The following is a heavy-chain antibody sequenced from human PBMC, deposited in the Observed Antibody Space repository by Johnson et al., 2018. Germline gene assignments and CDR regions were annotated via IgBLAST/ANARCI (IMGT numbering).Heavy chain of an antibody. Sequence: QVQLQESGPGLVKPSETLSLTCTVSGGSISSYYWSWIRQPPGKGLEWIGYIYYSGSTNYNPSLKSRVTISVDTSKNQFPLKLSSVTAADTAVYYCARPLGNRVYDAFDIWGQGTMVTVSS. V-gene: IGHV4-59*01. J-gene: IGHJ3*02. CDR2: IYYSGST. D-gene: IGHD7-27*01. CDR1: GGSISSYY. CDR3: ARPLGNRVYDAFDI.